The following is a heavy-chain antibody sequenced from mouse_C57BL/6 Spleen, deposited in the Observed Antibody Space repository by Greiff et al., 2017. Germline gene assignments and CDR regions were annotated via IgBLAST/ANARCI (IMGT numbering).Heavy chain of an antibody. Sequence: QVQLQQSGPELVKPGASVKISCKASGYAFSSSWMNWVKQRPGKGLEWIGRIYPGDGDTNYNGKFKGKATLTADKSSSTAYMQLSSLTSEDSAVYFCVVYDYAWFAYWGQGTLVTVSA. V-gene: IGHV1-82*01. D-gene: IGHD2-4*01. CDR1: GYAFSSSW. J-gene: IGHJ3*01. CDR3: VVYDYAWFAY. CDR2: IYPGDGDT.